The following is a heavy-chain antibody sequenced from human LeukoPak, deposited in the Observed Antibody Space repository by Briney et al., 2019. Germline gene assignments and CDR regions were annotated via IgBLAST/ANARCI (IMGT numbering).Heavy chain of an antibody. J-gene: IGHJ4*02. CDR3: AREGAYYFDY. V-gene: IGHV3-48*03. Sequence: GGSLRLSCAASGFTFSSYEMNWVRQAPGKGLEWVSYISSSGSTIYYADSVKGRFTISRDNAKNSLYLQMNSLRAEDTAIYYCAREGAYYFDYWGQATLVTVSS. CDR1: GFTFSSYE. CDR2: ISSSGSTI. D-gene: IGHD1-26*01.